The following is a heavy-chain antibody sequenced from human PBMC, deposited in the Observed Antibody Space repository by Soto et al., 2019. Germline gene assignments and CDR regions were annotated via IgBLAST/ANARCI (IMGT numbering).Heavy chain of an antibody. CDR3: ARVRPPTSTRTAVALSYFDY. D-gene: IGHD2-2*01. CDR1: GASVSSSHW. Sequence: QVHLQESGPGLVKPSGTLSLTCGVSGASVSSSHWWTWVRQPPGKGLEWIGEIYHVGFTSYNPSLKSRVIMSMDQYRNQFAPKMSSVTAADTAVYYCARVRPPTSTRTAVALSYFDYWGQGRLVTVSS. V-gene: IGHV4-4*02. CDR2: IYHVGFT. J-gene: IGHJ4*02.